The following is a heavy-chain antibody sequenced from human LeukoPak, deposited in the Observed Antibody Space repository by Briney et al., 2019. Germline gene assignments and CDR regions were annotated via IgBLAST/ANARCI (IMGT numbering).Heavy chain of an antibody. V-gene: IGHV4-59*01. Sequence: SETLSLTCTVSGGSISSYYWSWIRQPPGKGLEWIGYIYYSGSTNYNPFLKSRVTISVDTSKNQFSLKLSSVTAADTAVYYCARNSGSYYLGAFDIWGQGTMVTVSS. J-gene: IGHJ3*02. CDR3: ARNSGSYYLGAFDI. CDR2: IYYSGST. D-gene: IGHD1-26*01. CDR1: GGSISSYY.